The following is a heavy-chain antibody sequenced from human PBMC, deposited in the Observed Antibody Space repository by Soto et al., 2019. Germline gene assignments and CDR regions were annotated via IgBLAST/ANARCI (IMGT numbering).Heavy chain of an antibody. Sequence: SETLSLTCTVSGGSISSGGSFWSWVRQHPGKGREWFGNIDYSGRTYYNPSLKSRVTISVDTSKHQFSLKLSSVTAADTAVYYCARFAKEENPKVGSWYYFDYWGQGTLVTVSS. CDR3: ARFAKEENPKVGSWYYFDY. V-gene: IGHV4-31*03. D-gene: IGHD6-13*01. CDR1: GGSISSGGSF. J-gene: IGHJ4*02. CDR2: IDYSGRT.